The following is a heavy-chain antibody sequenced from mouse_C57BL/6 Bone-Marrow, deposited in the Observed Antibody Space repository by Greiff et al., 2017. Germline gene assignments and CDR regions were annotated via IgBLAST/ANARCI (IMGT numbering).Heavy chain of an antibody. J-gene: IGHJ3*01. Sequence: DVKLVESGGGLVKPGGSLTLSCAASGFTFSDYGMHWVRQAPEKGLEWVAYISSGSSTIYYADTLKGRFTISRDNAKNTLFLQMTSLRSEDTAMYYCERGITTVEAWFAYWGQGTLVTVSA. V-gene: IGHV5-17*01. D-gene: IGHD1-1*01. CDR2: ISSGSSTI. CDR1: GFTFSDYG. CDR3: ERGITTVEAWFAY.